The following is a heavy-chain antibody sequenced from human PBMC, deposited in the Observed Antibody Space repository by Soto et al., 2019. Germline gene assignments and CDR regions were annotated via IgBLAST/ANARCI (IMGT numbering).Heavy chain of an antibody. Sequence: PGGSLRLSCAASGFTFSSYSMSWVRQAPGKGLEWVSGIGGSGAGTYYADSVQGRFTISRDNSENKVFLQMNSLRAEDTAVYYCANARYCYGGSCYGLPYYYGMDVWGQGTTVTVSS. J-gene: IGHJ6*02. CDR2: IGGSGAGT. V-gene: IGHV3-23*01. CDR1: GFTFSSYS. CDR3: ANARYCYGGSCYGLPYYYGMDV. D-gene: IGHD2-15*01.